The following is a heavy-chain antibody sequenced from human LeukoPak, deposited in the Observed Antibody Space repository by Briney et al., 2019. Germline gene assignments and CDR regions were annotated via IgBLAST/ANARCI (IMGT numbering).Heavy chain of an antibody. CDR1: GFTFSSHW. D-gene: IGHD3-3*01. CDR3: ARRGITISGVLVYHYWGLDV. V-gene: IGHV3-7*02. Sequence: PGGSLRLSCAGSGFTFSSHWMNWVRQAPGKGLEWVASIKDDGSEKHFLGSVNGRFAISRDIAKNSLYLQMSSLRAEDTAVYYCARRGITISGVLVYHYWGLDVWGQGITVTVSS. J-gene: IGHJ6*02. CDR2: IKDDGSEK.